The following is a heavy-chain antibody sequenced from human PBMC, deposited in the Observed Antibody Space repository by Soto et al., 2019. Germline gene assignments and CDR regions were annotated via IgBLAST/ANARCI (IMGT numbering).Heavy chain of an antibody. CDR1: GFTFSSSA. J-gene: IGHJ4*02. V-gene: IGHV3-23*01. D-gene: IGHD3-3*01. CDR3: AKGLTIFGVDYFDY. Sequence: PGGSLRLSCAASGFTFSSSAMNWVRQAPGKGLEWVSVISGSGGSTYYADSVKGRFTISRDNSKNTLYLQMNSLRAEDTAVYYCAKGLTIFGVDYFDYWGQGTLVTVSS. CDR2: ISGSGGST.